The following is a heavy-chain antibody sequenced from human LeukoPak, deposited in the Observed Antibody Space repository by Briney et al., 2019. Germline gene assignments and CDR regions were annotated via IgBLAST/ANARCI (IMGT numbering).Heavy chain of an antibody. CDR1: GYTFTGYY. CDR2: INPNSGGT. CDR3: ARGGEKNQREFSGPFDY. Sequence: GASVKVSCKASGYTFTGYYMHWVRQAPGQGLEWMGWINPNSGGTNYAQKFQGTVTMTRDTSISTAYMELSRLRSDDTAVYYCARGGEKNQREFSGPFDYWGQGTLVTVSS. D-gene: IGHD3-16*02. V-gene: IGHV1-2*02. J-gene: IGHJ4*02.